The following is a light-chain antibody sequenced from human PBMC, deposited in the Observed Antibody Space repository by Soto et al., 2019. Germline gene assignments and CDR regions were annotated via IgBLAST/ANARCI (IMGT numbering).Light chain of an antibody. J-gene: IGLJ2*01. V-gene: IGLV6-57*04. CDR2: EDD. CDR3: QSYDSSNPVV. CDR1: SGSIASNY. Sequence: NFMLTQPHSVSESPGKTVTISCTRSSGSIASNYVQWYQQRPGSAPTTLIYEDDRRPSGVPDRFSGSIDRSSNSASLTISGLKTEDEADYYCQSYDSSNPVVFCGGTKLTVL.